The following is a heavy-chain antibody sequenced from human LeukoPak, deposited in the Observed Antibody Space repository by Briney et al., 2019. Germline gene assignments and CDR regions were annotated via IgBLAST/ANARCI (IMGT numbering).Heavy chain of an antibody. D-gene: IGHD4-17*01. J-gene: IGHJ6*02. CDR1: GYTFTKYG. Sequence: SVTVSCTASGYTFTKYGITWVRQAPGQGLEWMGWISTYKGNTSYAQKFQGSVSMTAETSTSTAYMEMWSLMSDDTAVYYCAREGDYVHPYYYYWGLDVWGQATTIAV. CDR2: ISTYKGNT. CDR3: AREGDYVHPYYYYWGLDV. V-gene: IGHV1-18*01.